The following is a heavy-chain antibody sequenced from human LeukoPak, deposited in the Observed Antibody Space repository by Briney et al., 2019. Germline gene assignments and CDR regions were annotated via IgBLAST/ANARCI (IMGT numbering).Heavy chain of an antibody. Sequence: SETLSLTCTVSGGSISSGSYYWSWIRQPAGKGLEWIGRIYTSGSTNYNPSHKIRVTVSVDTSKNQFSLKLSSVTAADTAVYYCARATYSANRFDYWGQGTLVTVSS. J-gene: IGHJ4*02. V-gene: IGHV4-61*02. CDR3: ARATYSANRFDY. CDR1: GGSISSGSYY. CDR2: IYTSGST. D-gene: IGHD2-15*01.